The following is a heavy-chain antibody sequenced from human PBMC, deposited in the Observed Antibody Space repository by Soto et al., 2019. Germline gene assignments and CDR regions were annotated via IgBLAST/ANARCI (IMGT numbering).Heavy chain of an antibody. D-gene: IGHD3-3*01. V-gene: IGHV1-18*01. CDR2: ISVYSGKT. J-gene: IGHJ5*02. Sequence: ASVKVSCKASGGTFSSYTISWVRQAPGQGLEWMGWISVYSGKTNYAQKLQGRVTMTTDTSTSTIYMELRSLRSDDTAVYYCARDRNGFGNWFDPWGQGTLVTVSS. CDR3: ARDRNGFGNWFDP. CDR1: GGTFSSYT.